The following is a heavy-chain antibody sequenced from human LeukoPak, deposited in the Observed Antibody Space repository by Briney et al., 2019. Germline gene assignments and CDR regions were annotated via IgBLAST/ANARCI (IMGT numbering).Heavy chain of an antibody. CDR2: ISLDGETT. CDR3: AQGYSSGWYPN. D-gene: IGHD6-19*01. CDR1: GFSVSSFG. J-gene: IGHJ4*02. Sequence: GGSLRLSCAVSGFSVSSFGMSWVRQAPGKGLEWISAISLDGETTYYADSVKGRFIISGDNSKNTLYLQLSSLRVEDTAVYYCAQGYSSGWYPNWGQGSLVSVSS. V-gene: IGHV3-23*01.